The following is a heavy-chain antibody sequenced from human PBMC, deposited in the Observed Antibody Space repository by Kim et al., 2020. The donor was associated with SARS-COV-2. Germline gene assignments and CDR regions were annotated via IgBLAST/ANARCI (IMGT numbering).Heavy chain of an antibody. V-gene: IGHV3-21*01. J-gene: IGHJ3*01. Sequence: GGSLRLSCAASGFTFSIYNMNWVRQAPGKGLEWVSSISSSSTFISYADSVKGRFTISRDNAENSLYLQMNSLRAEDTAMYYCARVEYSSSPFDAFDVWGHGTIVTVSS. D-gene: IGHD6-13*01. CDR3: ARVEYSSSPFDAFDV. CDR1: GFTFSIYN. CDR2: ISSSSTFI.